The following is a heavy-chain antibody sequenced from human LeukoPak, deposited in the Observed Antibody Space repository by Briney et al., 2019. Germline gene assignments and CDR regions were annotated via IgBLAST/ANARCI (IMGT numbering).Heavy chain of an antibody. CDR1: GYTFTSYD. CDR2: MNPNSGNT. J-gene: IGHJ4*02. V-gene: IGHV1-8*01. D-gene: IGHD3-22*01. CDR3: ARRNFDPSGSASLDY. Sequence: GASVKVSCKASGYTFTSYDINWVRQAPGQGLEWMGWMNPNSGNTGYAQKFQGRVTMTRNTSISTAYMELSSLRSEDTAVYYCARRNFDPSGSASLDYWGQGTLVTVSS.